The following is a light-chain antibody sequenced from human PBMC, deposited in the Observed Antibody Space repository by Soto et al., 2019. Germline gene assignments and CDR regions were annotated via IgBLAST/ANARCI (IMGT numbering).Light chain of an antibody. CDR1: QSVSSNF. CDR3: QQYGESPLT. J-gene: IGKJ3*01. Sequence: EIVLTQSPGTLSLSPGERATLSCRASQSVSSNFLAWYQQRPGQAPRLLIYGASRRATGIPDRFSGSASGTDFTLTISRLEPEDFAVYYCQQYGESPLTFGPGTKVDIK. V-gene: IGKV3-20*01. CDR2: GAS.